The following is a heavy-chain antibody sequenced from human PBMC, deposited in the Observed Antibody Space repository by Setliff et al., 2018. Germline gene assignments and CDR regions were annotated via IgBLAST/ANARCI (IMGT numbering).Heavy chain of an antibody. CDR3: ARGTSSSSWPEYFQH. Sequence: GASVKVSCKASGYIFTSYGFSWVRQAPGQGLEWMGWISTYNGKTNYAQKFQGRVTMTTDTSTSTAYMELRSLRSDGTAVYYCARGTSSSSWPEYFQHWGQGTLVTVSS. J-gene: IGHJ1*01. D-gene: IGHD6-13*01. CDR1: GYIFTSYG. CDR2: ISTYNGKT. V-gene: IGHV1-18*01.